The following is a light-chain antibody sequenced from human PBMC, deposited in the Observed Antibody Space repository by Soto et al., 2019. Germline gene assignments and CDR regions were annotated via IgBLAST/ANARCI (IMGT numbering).Light chain of an antibody. V-gene: IGLV2-14*01. J-gene: IGLJ2*01. CDR1: NSDVGGYNY. CDR2: EVS. Sequence: QSALTQPASVSGSPGQSITISCTGTNSDVGGYNYVSWYQQHPGKAPKLMIYEVSDRPSGVSNRFSGSKSGNTASLTISGLQAEDEADYYCSSYTSSSTLVFGGGTKVTV. CDR3: SSYTSSSTLV.